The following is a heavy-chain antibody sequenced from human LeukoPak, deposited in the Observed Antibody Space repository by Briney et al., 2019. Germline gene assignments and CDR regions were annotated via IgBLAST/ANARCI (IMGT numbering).Heavy chain of an antibody. CDR2: IYYSGST. J-gene: IGHJ4*02. CDR3: ARLPQRSDILTSYANSFDF. D-gene: IGHD3-9*01. Sequence: PSETLSLTCTVSGGSISSYYWSWIRQPPGKGLEWIGYIYYSGSTNYNPSLKSRVTISVDTSENRFSLKLTSVTAADTAVFYCARLPQRSDILTSYANSFDFWGQGTLVTVSS. V-gene: IGHV4-59*08. CDR1: GGSISSYY.